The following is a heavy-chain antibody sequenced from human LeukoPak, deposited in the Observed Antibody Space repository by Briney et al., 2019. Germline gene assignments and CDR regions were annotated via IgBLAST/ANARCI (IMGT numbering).Heavy chain of an antibody. CDR2: IKEDGSVK. J-gene: IGHJ4*02. CDR1: EFTFSNFW. CDR3: ARVAEAAAFDS. V-gene: IGHV3-7*01. D-gene: IGHD6-13*01. Sequence: GGSLRLSCVASEFTFSNFWVTWVRQAPGKGLEWVANIKEDGSVKNYVDSVKGRFTISRDNAKNSLYLQMNSLRAEDTAVYYCARVAEAAAFDSWGQGTLVTVSS.